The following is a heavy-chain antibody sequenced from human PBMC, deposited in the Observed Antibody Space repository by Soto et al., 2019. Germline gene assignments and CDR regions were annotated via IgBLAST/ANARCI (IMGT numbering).Heavy chain of an antibody. V-gene: IGHV4-59*12. CDR1: GGSINNYY. Sequence: SETLSLTCTVSGGSINNYYWSWIRQPPGKGLEWIGYIYYSGSTNYNPSLKSRVTISVDTSKNQFSLKLSSVTAADTAVYYCARVNYDFWSGYENWFDPWGQGTLVTVS. CDR3: ARVNYDFWSGYENWFDP. J-gene: IGHJ5*02. CDR2: IYYSGST. D-gene: IGHD3-3*01.